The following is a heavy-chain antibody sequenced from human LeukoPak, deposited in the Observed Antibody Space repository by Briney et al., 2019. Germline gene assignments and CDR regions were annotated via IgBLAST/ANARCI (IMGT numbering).Heavy chain of an antibody. CDR2: IWYDGSNK. Sequence: GGSLRLSCATSGFTFNRFGMHWVRQAPGKGLEWVAVIWYDGSNKDYADSVKGRFTISRDNSKNTLYLQMNSLRAEDTAVYYCAKDIAVAGYNWFDPWGQGTLVTVSS. V-gene: IGHV3-33*06. J-gene: IGHJ5*02. CDR3: AKDIAVAGYNWFDP. CDR1: GFTFNRFG. D-gene: IGHD6-19*01.